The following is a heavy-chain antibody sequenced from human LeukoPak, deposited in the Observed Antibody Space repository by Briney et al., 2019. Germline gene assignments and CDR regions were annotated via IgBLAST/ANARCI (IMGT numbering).Heavy chain of an antibody. CDR1: GGSISSYY. CDR3: ARESIYYDSSGYYNFDY. D-gene: IGHD3-22*01. V-gene: IGHV4-59*01. Sequence: SETLSLTCTVSGGSISSYYWSWIRQPPGKGLEWIGYIYYSGSTNYNPSLKSRVTISVDTSKNQFSLKLSSVTAADTAVYYCARESIYYDSSGYYNFDYWGQGTLVTVSS. CDR2: IYYSGST. J-gene: IGHJ4*02.